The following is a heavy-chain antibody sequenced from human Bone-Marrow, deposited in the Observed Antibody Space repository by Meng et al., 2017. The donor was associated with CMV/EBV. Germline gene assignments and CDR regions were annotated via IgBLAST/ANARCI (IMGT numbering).Heavy chain of an antibody. CDR3: ARARDGTGTTWVHDY. Sequence: SDTLSLTCAVYGGSFSGYYWSWIRQPPGKGLEWIGEINHSGSTNYNPSLKSRVTISVDTSKNQFSLKLSSVTAADTAVYYCARARDGTGTTWVHDYWGQRTLATVSS. V-gene: IGHV4-34*01. D-gene: IGHD1-7*01. J-gene: IGHJ4*02. CDR1: GGSFSGYY. CDR2: INHSGST.